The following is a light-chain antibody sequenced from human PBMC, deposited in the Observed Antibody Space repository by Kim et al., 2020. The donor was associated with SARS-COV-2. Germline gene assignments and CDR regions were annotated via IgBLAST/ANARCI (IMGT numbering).Light chain of an antibody. Sequence: SASVGDGGTIPWRASQDISNWLAWYQKKPGKAPELLIYGASNLYSGVPSRFSGSGSGTDFTLTISNLQPEDFATYYCQPTNDFPRTFGQGTKLEI. CDR2: GAS. CDR3: QPTNDFPRT. J-gene: IGKJ2*02. V-gene: IGKV1-12*01. CDR1: QDISNW.